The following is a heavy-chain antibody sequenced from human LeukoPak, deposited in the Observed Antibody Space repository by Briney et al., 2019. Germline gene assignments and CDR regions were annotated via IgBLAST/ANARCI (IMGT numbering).Heavy chain of an antibody. CDR2: ISGSGGST. CDR3: VREFYGGFDY. D-gene: IGHD4/OR15-4a*01. Sequence: GGSLRLSCAASGFTSSSYAMSWVRQAPGKGLEWVSAISGSGGSTYYADSVKGRFTISRDNSKNTLYLQMNSLKTEDTAVYYCVREFYGGFDYWGQGTPVTVSS. J-gene: IGHJ4*02. CDR1: GFTSSSYA. V-gene: IGHV3-23*01.